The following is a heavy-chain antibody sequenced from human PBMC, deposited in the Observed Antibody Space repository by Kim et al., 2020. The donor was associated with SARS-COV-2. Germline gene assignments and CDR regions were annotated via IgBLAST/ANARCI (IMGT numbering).Heavy chain of an antibody. CDR3: ARGLSRTTSDSSSSVLDP. V-gene: IGHV4-34*01. CDR1: GGSFSGYY. J-gene: IGHJ5*02. CDR2: INHSGST. D-gene: IGHD6-13*01. Sequence: SETLSLTCAVYGGSFSGYYWSWIRQPPGKGLEWIGEINHSGSTNYNPSLKSRVTISVDTSKNQFSLKLSSVTVADTAVYYCARGLSRTTSDSSSSVLDP.